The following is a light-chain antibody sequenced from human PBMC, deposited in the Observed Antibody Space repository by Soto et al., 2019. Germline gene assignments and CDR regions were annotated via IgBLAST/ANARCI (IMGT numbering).Light chain of an antibody. CDR2: DVS. CDR3: CSYAVTFYV. V-gene: IGLV2-11*01. Sequence: QSALTQPRSVSGSPGQSVTISCTGPTIDDGTSNYVSWYQQHPGKVPKLMIYDVSERPSGVPDRFSGSKSGNTASLTISGLQPEDEADYYCCSYAVTFYVFGNGTKVTVL. CDR1: TIDDGTSNY. J-gene: IGLJ1*01.